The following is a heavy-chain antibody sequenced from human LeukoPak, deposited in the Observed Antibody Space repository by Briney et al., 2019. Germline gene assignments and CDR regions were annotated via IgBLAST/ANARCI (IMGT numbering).Heavy chain of an antibody. CDR2: IYYSGST. V-gene: IGHV4-59*08. D-gene: IGHD3-3*01. CDR3: ARQGLRFSGSGFWFDP. J-gene: IGHJ5*02. CDR1: GVSISSYY. Sequence: PSETLCLTCTVSGVSISSYYWSWIRQPPGKGLEWIGYIYYSGSTNYNPSLKSRVTISVDTSKNQFSLKLSSVTAADTAVYYCARQGLRFSGSGFWFDPWGQGTLVTVS.